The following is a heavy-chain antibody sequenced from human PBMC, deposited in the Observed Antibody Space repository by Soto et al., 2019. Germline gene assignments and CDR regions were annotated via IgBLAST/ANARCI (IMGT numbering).Heavy chain of an antibody. CDR2: TGSGTGPG. Sequence: QVQLVQSGAEVKKPGSSVQVSCKASGGTFSTNPISWVRQAPGQGLEWMGGTGSGTGPGNHAQKFQGRLTITVDKSTSTVYMELSSLSSEDTAVYYCARRDSGGFYRYFDSWCQGTLVTVSS. CDR3: ARRDSGGFYRYFDS. D-gene: IGHD2-15*01. J-gene: IGHJ4*02. V-gene: IGHV1-69*06. CDR1: GGTFSTNP.